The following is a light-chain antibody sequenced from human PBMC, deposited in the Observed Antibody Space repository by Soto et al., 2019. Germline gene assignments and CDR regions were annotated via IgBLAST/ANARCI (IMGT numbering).Light chain of an antibody. Sequence: DMHMTQSPSTLSACVGDGVTITCRASQSISSWVAXYQEKPVKAPKLLIYESSSLESGLPSRFSGGGSGTEFTLTISSLKHDDFATYYSQQYNSYRLMYTFGQVTK. CDR1: QSISSW. V-gene: IGKV1-5*03. CDR2: ESS. CDR3: QQYNSYRLMYT. J-gene: IGKJ2*01.